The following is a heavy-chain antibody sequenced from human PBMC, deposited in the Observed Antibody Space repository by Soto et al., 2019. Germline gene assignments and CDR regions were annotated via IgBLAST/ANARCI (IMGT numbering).Heavy chain of an antibody. CDR3: ARSTMITFGGMGY. Sequence: QVQLVQSGAEVKKPGASVKVSCKASGYTFTSYAMHWVRQAPGQRLEWMGWINAGNGNTKYSQKFQGRVTSTRDTSASTAYMELSSLRSEDTAVYYCARSTMITFGGMGYWGQGTLVTVSS. D-gene: IGHD3-16*01. V-gene: IGHV1-3*01. J-gene: IGHJ4*02. CDR2: INAGNGNT. CDR1: GYTFTSYA.